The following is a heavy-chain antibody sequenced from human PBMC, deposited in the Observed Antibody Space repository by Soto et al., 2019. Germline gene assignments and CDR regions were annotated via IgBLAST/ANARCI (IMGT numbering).Heavy chain of an antibody. Sequence: GGSLRLSCAASGFTFSSYGMHWVRQAPGKGLEWVAVISYDGSNKYYADSVKGRFTISRDNSKNTLYLQMNSLRAEDTAVYYCAKDTDIAVAGIDYWGQGTLVTVSS. CDR1: GFTFSSYG. CDR2: ISYDGSNK. V-gene: IGHV3-30*18. D-gene: IGHD6-19*01. CDR3: AKDTDIAVAGIDY. J-gene: IGHJ4*02.